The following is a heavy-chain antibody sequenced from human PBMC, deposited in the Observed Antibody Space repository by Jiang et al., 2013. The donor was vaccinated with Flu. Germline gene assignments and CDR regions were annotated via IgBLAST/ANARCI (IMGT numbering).Heavy chain of an antibody. CDR3: ARDPDYYGSGIWGMDV. J-gene: IGHJ6*02. D-gene: IGHD3-10*01. V-gene: IGHV1-3*01. CDR1: GYTFTSYA. Sequence: SVKVSCKASGYTFTSYAMHWVRQAPGQRLEWMGWINAGNGNTKYSQKFQGRVTITRDTSASTAYMELSSLRSEDTAVYYCARDPDYYGSGIWGMDVWGQGTTVTVSS. CDR2: INAGNGNT.